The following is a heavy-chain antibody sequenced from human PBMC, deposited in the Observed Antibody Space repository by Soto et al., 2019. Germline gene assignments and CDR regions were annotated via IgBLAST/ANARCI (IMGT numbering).Heavy chain of an antibody. CDR1: GFTFDDYT. J-gene: IGHJ4*02. D-gene: IGHD6-19*01. CDR2: ISWDGGST. Sequence: GSLRLSCAASGFTFDDYTMHWVRQAPGKGLEWVSLISWDGGSTYYADSVKGRFTISRDNSKNSLYLQMNSLRTEDTALYYCAKDFPGIAVAGTNGGYWGQGTLVTVSS. V-gene: IGHV3-43*01. CDR3: AKDFPGIAVAGTNGGY.